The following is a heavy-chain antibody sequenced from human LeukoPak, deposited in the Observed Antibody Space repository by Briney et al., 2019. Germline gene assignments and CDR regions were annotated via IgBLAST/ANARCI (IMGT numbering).Heavy chain of an antibody. CDR3: ARKQNRVRGVSDFDY. Sequence: GGSLRLSCTASGFAFSHHNMNWVRQAPGKGLEWVASISSSSNYIYYSDSVKGRFTISRDNAKNSLFLQMNGLGAEDTAVYYCARKQNRVRGVSDFDYWGQGTLVTVSS. J-gene: IGHJ4*02. CDR1: GFAFSHHN. D-gene: IGHD3-10*01. V-gene: IGHV3-21*01. CDR2: ISSSSNYI.